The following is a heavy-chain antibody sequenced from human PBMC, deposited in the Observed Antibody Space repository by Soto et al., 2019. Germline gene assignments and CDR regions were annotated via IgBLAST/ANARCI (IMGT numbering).Heavy chain of an antibody. D-gene: IGHD3-9*01. J-gene: IGHJ4*02. CDR1: GFTFSSYA. CDR3: AKDSAPYFDWHYSFDY. CDR2: ISGSGGST. Sequence: GGSLRLSCAASGFTFSSYAMSWVRQAPGKGLEWVSAISGSGGSTYYADSVKGRFTISRDNSKNTLYLQMNSLRAEDTAVYYCAKDSAPYFDWHYSFDYWGQGTLVNVS. V-gene: IGHV3-23*01.